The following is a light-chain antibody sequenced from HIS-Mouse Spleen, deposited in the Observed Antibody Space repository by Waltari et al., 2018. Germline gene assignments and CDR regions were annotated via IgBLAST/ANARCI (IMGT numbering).Light chain of an antibody. CDR3: RSYTSSSSWV. Sequence: QSALTQPASVSGSPGQSITISCTGTSSDDGGYNYVSWYQQHPGKAPKLMIYEVSSRPSRVASCFCGSKAGNTASLTISGLQADDEADYCYRSYTSSSSWVFGGGTKLTVL. J-gene: IGLJ3*02. CDR1: SSDDGGYNY. V-gene: IGLV2-14*01. CDR2: EVS.